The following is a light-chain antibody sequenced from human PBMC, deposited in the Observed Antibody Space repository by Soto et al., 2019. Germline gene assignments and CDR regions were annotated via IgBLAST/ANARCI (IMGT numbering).Light chain of an antibody. Sequence: QSALTQPASVAGSPEQSITISCTGTSSAVGGYNYDSWYQQHPGKAPKLMIYEVSNRTSGVSKRSSGAKSGNTASLTISGLQAEDEADYYCSSYTSSSLYVFGTGTKVTVL. CDR2: EVS. J-gene: IGLJ1*01. CDR3: SSYTSSSLYV. V-gene: IGLV2-14*01. CDR1: SSAVGGYNY.